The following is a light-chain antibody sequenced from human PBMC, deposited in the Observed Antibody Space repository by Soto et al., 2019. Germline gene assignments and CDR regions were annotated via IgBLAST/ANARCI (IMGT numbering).Light chain of an antibody. V-gene: IGLV2-14*01. J-gene: IGLJ2*01. CDR1: SSDVGGYNY. Sequence: QSALTQPASVSGSPGQSITISCTGTSSDVGGYNYVSWYQQHPGKAHKLMIYDVNNRTSGVSNRFSGSKSGNTASLTISGLQAEDEADYYCSSYTGSSTYVVFGGGTKLTVL. CDR2: DVN. CDR3: SSYTGSSTYVV.